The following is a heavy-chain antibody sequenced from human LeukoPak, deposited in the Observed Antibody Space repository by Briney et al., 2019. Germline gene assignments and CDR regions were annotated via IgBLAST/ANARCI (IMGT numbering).Heavy chain of an antibody. D-gene: IGHD6-19*01. CDR2: INPNSGGT. J-gene: IGHJ4*02. V-gene: IGHV1-2*02. CDR1: GYTFTGYY. CDR3: ARGRIAVAGTGDY. Sequence: ASVKVSCKASGYTFTGYYMHWVRQAPGQGLEWMGWINPNSGGTNYAQKFQGRVTMTRDTSISTAYMELSRLGSDDTAVYYCARGRIAVAGTGDYWGQGTLVTVSS.